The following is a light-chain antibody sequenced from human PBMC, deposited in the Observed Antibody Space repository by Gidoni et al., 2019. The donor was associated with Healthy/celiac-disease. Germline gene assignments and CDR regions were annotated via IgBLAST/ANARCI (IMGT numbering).Light chain of an antibody. CDR3: QAWDSSTVV. V-gene: IGLV3-1*01. CDR2: QDS. J-gene: IGLJ2*01. Sequence: SYELTPPPSVSVSPGQTASITCSGDKLGDKYACWYQQKPGQSPVLVIYQDSKRPSGIPERFSGSNSGNTATLTISGTQAMDEADYYCQAWDSSTVVFGXGXKLTVL. CDR1: KLGDKY.